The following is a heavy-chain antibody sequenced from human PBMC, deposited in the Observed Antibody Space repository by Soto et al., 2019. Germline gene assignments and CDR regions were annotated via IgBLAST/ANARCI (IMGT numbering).Heavy chain of an antibody. CDR1: RESVRPDN. CDR3: ARVYSSSWCVDY. CDR2: ISYSGSV. Sequence: SLRCTVSRESVRPDNRIWIRGPPGKRMEWIGYISYSGSVLYESSLNSRLTISVDTSKNQFSLKLKSVTAADTGGHYCARVYSSSWCVDYWGQG. V-gene: IGHV4-59*02. J-gene: IGHJ4*02. D-gene: IGHD6-13*01.